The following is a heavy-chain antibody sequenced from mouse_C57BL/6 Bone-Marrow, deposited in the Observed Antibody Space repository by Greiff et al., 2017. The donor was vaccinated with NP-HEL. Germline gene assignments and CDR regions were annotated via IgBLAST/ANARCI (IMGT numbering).Heavy chain of an antibody. Sequence: VQLQQSGAELVRPGASVKLSCTASGFNIKDDYMHWVKQRPEQGLEWIGWIDPENGDTEYASKFQGKATITADTSSNTAYLQLSSLTSEDTAVYYCTTPPFMDYWAQGTSVTVSS. CDR2: IDPENGDT. CDR1: GFNIKDDY. J-gene: IGHJ4*01. V-gene: IGHV14-4*01. CDR3: TTPPFMDY.